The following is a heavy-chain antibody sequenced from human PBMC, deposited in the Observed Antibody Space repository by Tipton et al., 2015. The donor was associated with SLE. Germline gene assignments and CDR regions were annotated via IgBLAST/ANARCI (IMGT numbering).Heavy chain of an antibody. CDR3: AKDGGQWLVRGNWFDP. CDR1: GFTFSSYA. V-gene: IGHV3-23*01. CDR2: ISGSGGST. Sequence: GSLRLSCAASGFTFSSYAMSWVRQAPGKGLEWVSAISGSGGSTYYADSVKGRFTISRDNSKNTLYLQMNSLRAEDTAVYYCAKDGGQWLVRGNWFDPWGQGTLVTVSS. D-gene: IGHD6-19*01. J-gene: IGHJ5*02.